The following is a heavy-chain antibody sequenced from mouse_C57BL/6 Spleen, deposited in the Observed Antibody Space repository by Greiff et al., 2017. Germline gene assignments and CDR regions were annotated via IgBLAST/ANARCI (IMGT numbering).Heavy chain of an antibody. D-gene: IGHD2-1*01. Sequence: QVQLQQPGAELVKPGASVKLSCKASGYTFTSYWMHWVKQRPGQGLEWIGMIHPNSGSTNYNEKFKSKATLTVDKSSSTAYMQLSSLTSEDSAVDYCARDYGNYDYAMDYWGQGTSVTVSS. CDR3: ARDYGNYDYAMDY. CDR1: GYTFTSYW. CDR2: IHPNSGST. V-gene: IGHV1-64*01. J-gene: IGHJ4*01.